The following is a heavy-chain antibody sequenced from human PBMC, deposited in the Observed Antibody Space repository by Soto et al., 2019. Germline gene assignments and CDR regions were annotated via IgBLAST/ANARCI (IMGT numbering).Heavy chain of an antibody. J-gene: IGHJ5*02. CDR1: GGSFIGYY. V-gene: IGHV4-34*01. CDR3: ARSAAKNWFDP. D-gene: IGHD2-2*01. CDR2: INHSGST. Sequence: SETLSLTCAFYGGSFIGYYWIWIRQPPGKGLEWIGEINHSGSTNYNPSLKSRVTISVDTSKNQFSLKLSSVTAADTAVYYCARSAAKNWFDPWGQGTLVTVSS.